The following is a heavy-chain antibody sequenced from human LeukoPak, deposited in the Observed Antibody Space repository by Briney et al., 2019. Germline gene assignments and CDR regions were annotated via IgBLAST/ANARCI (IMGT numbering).Heavy chain of an antibody. CDR1: GGSISSYY. Sequence: PSETLSLTCTVSGGSISSYYWSWIRQPPGKGVEWIGYIYYSGSTNYNPSLKSRVTISVDTSKNQFSLKLSSVTAADTAVYYCARNRQWRTFDYWGQGTLVTVSS. V-gene: IGHV4-59*01. CDR2: IYYSGST. D-gene: IGHD6-19*01. J-gene: IGHJ4*02. CDR3: ARNRQWRTFDY.